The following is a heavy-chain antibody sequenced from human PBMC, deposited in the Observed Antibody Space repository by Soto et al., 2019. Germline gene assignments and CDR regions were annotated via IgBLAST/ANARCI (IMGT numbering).Heavy chain of an antibody. CDR2: IWYDGSEQ. Sequence: QEQLVESGGGVVQPGMSLRLSCEGSGFTFRRHGMHWVRQSPGKGLEWLAVIWYDGSEQYYADSVKGRFTISRDNSKNMLYLQLNTLTVEYTAVYYCARWSNHKVVDPWGQGTMVTVS. V-gene: IGHV3-33*03. D-gene: IGHD2-8*02. CDR1: GFTFRRHG. J-gene: IGHJ5*02. CDR3: ARWSNHKVVDP.